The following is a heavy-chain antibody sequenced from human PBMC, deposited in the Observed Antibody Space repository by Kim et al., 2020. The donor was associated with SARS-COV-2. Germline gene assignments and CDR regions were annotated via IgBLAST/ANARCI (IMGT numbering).Heavy chain of an antibody. CDR3: ARGLFEPPGYYYYYGMDV. D-gene: IGHD2-21*01. J-gene: IGHJ6*02. V-gene: IGHV3-30*01. Sequence: KGRFTISRDNSKNTLYLQMNSLRAEDTAVYYCARGLFEPPGYYYYYGMDVWGQGTTVTVSS.